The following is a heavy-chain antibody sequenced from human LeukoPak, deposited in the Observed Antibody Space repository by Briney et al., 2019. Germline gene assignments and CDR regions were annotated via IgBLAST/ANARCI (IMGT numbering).Heavy chain of an antibody. V-gene: IGHV3-30-3*01. Sequence: PGGSLRLSCAASGFTFSSYAMHWVRQAPGKWLECVAVISYDGSNKYYADSVRGRFTISRDNSKNTLYLQMDTLRPEDTAVYYSAKRSARSSGHHTSWGQGTLVTVSS. D-gene: IGHD3-22*01. CDR1: GFTFSSYA. CDR2: ISYDGSNK. J-gene: IGHJ5*02. CDR3: AKRSARSSGHHTS.